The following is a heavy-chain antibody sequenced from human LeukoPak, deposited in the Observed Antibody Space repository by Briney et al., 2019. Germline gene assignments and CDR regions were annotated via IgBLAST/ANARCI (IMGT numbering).Heavy chain of an antibody. V-gene: IGHV1-2*02. CDR1: GYTFTVHH. CDR3: AGVPRPKYAGGQWDGDY. Sequence: GASVKVSCKTSGYTFTVHHMHWVRQAPGQGLEWMGWINPSSGDTNYAQKFQGRVTMTRDTSISTAYMDLSRLRSDDTAVYYCAGVPRPKYAGGQWDGDYWGQGTLVTVSS. D-gene: IGHD1-26*01. CDR2: INPSSGDT. J-gene: IGHJ4*02.